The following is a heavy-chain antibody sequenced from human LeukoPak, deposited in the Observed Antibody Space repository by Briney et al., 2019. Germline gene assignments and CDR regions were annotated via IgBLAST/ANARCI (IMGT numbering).Heavy chain of an antibody. J-gene: IGHJ3*02. CDR3: AGVRGDAFDI. Sequence: PSETLSLTCTVSGGSISSYYWSWIRQPPGKGLEWIGYIYYSGSTNYNPSLKSRVTISVDTSKNQFSLKLSSVTAADTAVYYCAGVRGDAFDIWGQGTMVTVSS. V-gene: IGHV4-59*01. CDR2: IYYSGST. CDR1: GGSISSYY.